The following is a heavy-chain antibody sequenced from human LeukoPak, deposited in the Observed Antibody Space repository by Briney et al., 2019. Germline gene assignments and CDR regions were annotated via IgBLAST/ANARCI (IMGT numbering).Heavy chain of an antibody. CDR3: ARGEDNNGYDSSGYAKYYFDY. CDR1: GGSFSGYY. D-gene: IGHD3-22*01. Sequence: SETLSLTCAVYGGSFSGYYWSWIRQPPGKGLEWIGEINHSGSTNYNPSLKSRVTISVDTSKNQFSLKLSSVTAAHTAVYYCARGEDNNGYDSSGYAKYYFDYWGQGTLVTVSS. CDR2: INHSGST. J-gene: IGHJ4*02. V-gene: IGHV4-34*01.